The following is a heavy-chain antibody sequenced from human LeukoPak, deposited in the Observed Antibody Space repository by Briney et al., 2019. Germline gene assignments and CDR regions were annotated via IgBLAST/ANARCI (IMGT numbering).Heavy chain of an antibody. J-gene: IGHJ4*02. CDR1: GFTFDDYA. V-gene: IGHV3-9*01. D-gene: IGHD3-22*01. CDR2: ISWNSGSI. Sequence: PGRSLRLSCAASGFTFDDYAMHWVRQAPGKGLEWVSGISWNSGSIGYADSVKGRFTISRDNAKNSLYLQMNSLRAEDTALYYCAKFPTYYYDSSGYYYGDSSDYWGQGTLVTVSS. CDR3: AKFPTYYYDSSGYYYGDSSDY.